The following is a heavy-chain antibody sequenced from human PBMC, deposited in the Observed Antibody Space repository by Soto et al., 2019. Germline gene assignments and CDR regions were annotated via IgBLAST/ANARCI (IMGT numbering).Heavy chain of an antibody. J-gene: IGHJ4*02. V-gene: IGHV1-3*01. CDR2: INAGNGNT. Sequence: ASVKVSCKASGYTFTRHNMHWVRQAPGQRLEWMGWINAGNGNTKYSQKFQGRVTITRDTSANTGYMELSSLISEDTAVYYCARPKGYDDCLDYWGQGTMVTVS. D-gene: IGHD2-21*02. CDR3: ARPKGYDDCLDY. CDR1: GYTFTRHN.